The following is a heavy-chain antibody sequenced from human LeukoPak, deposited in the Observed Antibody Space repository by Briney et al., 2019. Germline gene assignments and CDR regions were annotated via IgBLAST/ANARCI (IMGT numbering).Heavy chain of an antibody. J-gene: IGHJ6*04. Sequence: PGGSLRLSCAASGFTFSDYAMSWVRQAPGKGLEWVAAITVRGGTTYYADSVKGRFTISRDNSKNTLYLQMNSLRAEDTAVYYCAELGITMIGGVWGKGTTVTISS. V-gene: IGHV3-23*01. D-gene: IGHD3-10*02. CDR2: ITVRGGTT. CDR1: GFTFSDYA. CDR3: AELGITMIGGV.